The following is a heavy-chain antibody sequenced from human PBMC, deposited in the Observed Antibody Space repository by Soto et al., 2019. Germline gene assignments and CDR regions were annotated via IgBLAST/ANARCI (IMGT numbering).Heavy chain of an antibody. CDR3: VGKWFDF. CDR2: IYSGGST. CDR1: GFTVSSNF. Sequence: GGSLRLSCAASGFTVSSNFMNWVRQAPGKGLEWVSVIYSGGSTWYANSVKGRFTISRDNSKNTLFLHMNSLRAEDTAVYYCVGKWFDFWGQGTLVTVSS. J-gene: IGHJ5*01. V-gene: IGHV3-53*01.